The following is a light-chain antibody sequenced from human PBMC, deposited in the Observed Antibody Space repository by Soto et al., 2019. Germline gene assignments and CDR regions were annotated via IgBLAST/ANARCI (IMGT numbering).Light chain of an antibody. Sequence: PVERCTLSCRASESVTTYLAWSQSKPGQAPRLLIHGASNRATGIPDRFSGSGSGTDFTLTIGRLEPEDFAVYYCQQYLSTPWTFGQGTKVDIK. CDR1: ESVTTY. CDR3: QQYLSTPWT. J-gene: IGKJ1*01. CDR2: GAS. V-gene: IGKV3-20*01.